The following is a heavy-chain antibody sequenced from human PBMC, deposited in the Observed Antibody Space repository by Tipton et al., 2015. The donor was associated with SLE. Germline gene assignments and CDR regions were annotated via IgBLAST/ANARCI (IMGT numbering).Heavy chain of an antibody. Sequence: TLSLTCTVSGGSISSGGYYWSWIRQPPGKGLEWIGSIYYSGSTYYNPSLKRRVTISVDTSKNQFSLKLSSVTAADTAVYYCARGAKYYYGSGSSYYFDYWGQGTLVTVSS. CDR1: GGSISSGGYY. D-gene: IGHD3-10*01. CDR2: IYYSGST. J-gene: IGHJ4*02. CDR3: ARGAKYYYGSGSSYYFDY. V-gene: IGHV4-39*07.